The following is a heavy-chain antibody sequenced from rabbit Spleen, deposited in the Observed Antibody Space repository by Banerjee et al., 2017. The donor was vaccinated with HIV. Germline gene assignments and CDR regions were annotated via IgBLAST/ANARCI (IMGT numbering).Heavy chain of an antibody. CDR3: ARQRSNGPNEFRL. Sequence: QSLEESGGGLVKPEASLTLTCKASGFSFNSGYDMCWVRQAPGKGLEWIACIDIGSSGFTCFAPWAKGRFTSAKTSSTTVTLHMTRLTAADPAAYFCARQRSNGPNEFRLWGPRSLVT. CDR1: GFSFNSGYD. J-gene: IGHJ4*01. CDR2: IDIGSSGFT. V-gene: IGHV1S40*01. D-gene: IGHD3-1*01.